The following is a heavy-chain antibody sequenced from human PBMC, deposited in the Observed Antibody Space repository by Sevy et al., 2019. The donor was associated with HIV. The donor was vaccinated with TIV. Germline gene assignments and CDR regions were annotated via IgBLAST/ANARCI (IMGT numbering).Heavy chain of an antibody. Sequence: GGSLRLSCVASGFPFNYYAMNWVRQAPGKGLEWILYIYSDSDTMYYGDSVKGRFTISRDNAKNSLYLQMNSLRDEDTAVYYCARERGTYYDTSGYPYLLEAGFDYWGQGTLVTVSS. V-gene: IGHV3-48*02. CDR3: ARERGTYYDTSGYPYLLEAGFDY. J-gene: IGHJ4*02. CDR1: GFPFNYYA. D-gene: IGHD3-22*01. CDR2: IYSDSDTM.